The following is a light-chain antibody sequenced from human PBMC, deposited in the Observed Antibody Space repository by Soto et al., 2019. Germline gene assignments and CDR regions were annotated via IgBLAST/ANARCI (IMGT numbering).Light chain of an antibody. CDR2: GNS. Sequence: QAVVTQPPSVSGAPGQRGTISCTGSSSNIGAGYDVHWYQQLPGTAPKLLIYGNSNRPSGVPDRFSGSKSGTSASLAITGLQAEDEADYCCQSYDSSLSDGVFGGGTKVTVL. CDR1: SSNIGAGYD. CDR3: QSYDSSLSDGV. V-gene: IGLV1-40*01. J-gene: IGLJ2*01.